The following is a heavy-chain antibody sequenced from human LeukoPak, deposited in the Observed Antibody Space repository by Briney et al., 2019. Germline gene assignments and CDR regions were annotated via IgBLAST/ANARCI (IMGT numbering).Heavy chain of an antibody. Sequence: ASVKVSCKASGGTFSSYAISWVRQAPGQGLEWMGGIIPIFGTANYAQKFQSRVTITADESTSTAYMELSSLRSEDTAVYYCARVMRGTCLNYYDSSGLIDYWGQGTLVTVSS. D-gene: IGHD3-22*01. CDR1: GGTFSSYA. CDR2: IIPIFGTA. CDR3: ARVMRGTCLNYYDSSGLIDY. J-gene: IGHJ4*02. V-gene: IGHV1-69*13.